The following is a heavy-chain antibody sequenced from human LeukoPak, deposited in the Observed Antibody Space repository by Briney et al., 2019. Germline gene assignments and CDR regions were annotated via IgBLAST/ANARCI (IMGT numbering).Heavy chain of an antibody. Sequence: ASVRVSCKASGYTFTSYYMHWVRQAPGQGREWMGLINPSGGSTNYAQKFQGRVTMTRDTSTSTVYMELSSLRSEDTAVYYCARDFLQGGYSYGYEGAWSGVFDYWGQGTLVTVSS. CDR3: ARDFLQGGYSYGYEGAWSGVFDY. D-gene: IGHD5-18*01. V-gene: IGHV1-46*01. CDR2: INPSGGST. J-gene: IGHJ4*02. CDR1: GYTFTSYY.